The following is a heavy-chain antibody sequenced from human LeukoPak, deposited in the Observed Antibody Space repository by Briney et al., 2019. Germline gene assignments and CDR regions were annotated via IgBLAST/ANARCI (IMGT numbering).Heavy chain of an antibody. CDR3: AKDREEVRGVIDY. D-gene: IGHD3-10*01. CDR2: ISYDGSNK. CDR1: GFTFSSYG. J-gene: IGHJ4*02. V-gene: IGHV3-30*18. Sequence: GGSLRLSCAASGFTFSSYGMHWVRQAPGKGLEWVAVISYDGSNKYYADSVKGRFTISRDNSKNTLYLQMNSLRAEDTAVYYCAKDREEVRGVIDYWGQGTLVTVSS.